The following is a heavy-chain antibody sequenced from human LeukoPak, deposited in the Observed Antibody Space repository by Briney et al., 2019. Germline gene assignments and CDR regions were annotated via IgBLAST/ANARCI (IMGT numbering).Heavy chain of an antibody. CDR3: ARGNYDFAYDP. V-gene: IGHV3-21*01. J-gene: IGHJ5*02. D-gene: IGHD3-3*01. CDR2: LSTSGSYI. Sequence: PGGSLRLSCAASGFIVSDFDMNWVRQAPGKGPEWVSYLSTSGSYIHYADSVKGRFTISRDAGKNSLYLQLDSLTVEDTAVYFCARGNYDFAYDPWGQGTLVTVSS. CDR1: GFIVSDFD.